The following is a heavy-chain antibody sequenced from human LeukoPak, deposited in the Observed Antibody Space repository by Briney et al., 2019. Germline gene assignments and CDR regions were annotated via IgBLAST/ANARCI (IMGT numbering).Heavy chain of an antibody. CDR1: GYTFIDSF. J-gene: IGHJ4*02. CDR2: IDPEDGAT. CDR3: AARMRF. V-gene: IGHV1-69-2*01. D-gene: IGHD2/OR15-2a*01. Sequence: ASVKVSCKPSGYTFIDSFIHWMQQAPGKGFEWMGVIDPEDGATEYAERFQGRVTITADRSTDTAYLELTSLRSDDTAVDFCAARMRFWGQGTRVTVSS.